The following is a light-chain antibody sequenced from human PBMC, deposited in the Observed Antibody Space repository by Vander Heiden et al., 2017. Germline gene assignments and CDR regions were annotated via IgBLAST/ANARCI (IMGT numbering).Light chain of an antibody. CDR2: RNN. CDR3: AAWDDSRSGVV. V-gene: IGLV1-47*01. CDR1: SSNIGSNY. J-gene: IGLJ2*01. Sequence: QSVLTQPPSASGTPGQRVTISCSGSSSNIGSNYVYWYHQRPGTAPKHLIYRNNQRPSCVPDRCSGSKSGTSASLAISGLRSEEEADYYCAAWDDSRSGVVFGGGTKLTVL.